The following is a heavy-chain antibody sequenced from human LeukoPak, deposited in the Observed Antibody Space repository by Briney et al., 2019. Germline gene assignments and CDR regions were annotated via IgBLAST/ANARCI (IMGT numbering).Heavy chain of an antibody. Sequence: SETLSLTCAVYGGSFSGYYWSWIRQPPGKGLEWIGYIYYSGSTNYNPSLKSRVTISVDTSKNQFSLKLSSVTAADTAVYYCARDRGYSTWRDYYGMDVWGQGTTVTVSS. V-gene: IGHV4-59*01. CDR3: ARDRGYSTWRDYYGMDV. J-gene: IGHJ6*02. CDR2: IYYSGST. CDR1: GGSFSGYY. D-gene: IGHD6-13*01.